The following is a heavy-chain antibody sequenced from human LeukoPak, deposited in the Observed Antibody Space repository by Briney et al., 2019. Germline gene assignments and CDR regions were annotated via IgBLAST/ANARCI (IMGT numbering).Heavy chain of an antibody. Sequence: ASVKVSCKVSGYTLTELSMHWVRQAPGKGLEWMRGFDPEDGETIYAQKFQGRVTMTEDTSTDAAYMELSSLRSEDTAVYYCATLPLIAARHFDYWGQGTLVTVSS. CDR1: GYTLTELS. CDR3: ATLPLIAARHFDY. J-gene: IGHJ4*02. V-gene: IGHV1-24*01. CDR2: FDPEDGET. D-gene: IGHD6-6*01.